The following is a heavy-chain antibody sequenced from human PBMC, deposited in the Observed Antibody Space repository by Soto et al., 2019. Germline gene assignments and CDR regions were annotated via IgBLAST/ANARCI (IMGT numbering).Heavy chain of an antibody. CDR3: AKDPRGNGDVTHYYNGMDV. V-gene: IGHV3-30*18. CDR2: ISDDGRNT. D-gene: IGHD4-17*01. Sequence: QAQLVESGGGVVQPGRSLRLSCEVSGFRFSSYGVHWVRQAPGKGLEWVALISDDGRNTFYPDSVKGRFSISRANSKNTVYLQMNSLRAEDTAVYYCAKDPRGNGDVTHYYNGMDVWGQGTTVTVSS. CDR1: GFRFSSYG. J-gene: IGHJ6*02.